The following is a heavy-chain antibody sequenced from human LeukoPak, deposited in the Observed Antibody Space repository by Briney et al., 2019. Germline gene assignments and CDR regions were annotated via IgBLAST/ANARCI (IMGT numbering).Heavy chain of an antibody. Sequence: PGGSLRLSCATSGFTFSSYAMSWVRQAPGKGLEWVSGISNSGAYTYYADSVKGRFTISRDNSKKTLDLQMNSLRAEDTAIFYCAKDFARYPYFVGMDVWGKGNTATVSS. J-gene: IGHJ6*04. D-gene: IGHD2/OR15-2a*01. CDR1: GFTFSSYA. V-gene: IGHV3-23*01. CDR3: AKDFARYPYFVGMDV. CDR2: ISNSGAYT.